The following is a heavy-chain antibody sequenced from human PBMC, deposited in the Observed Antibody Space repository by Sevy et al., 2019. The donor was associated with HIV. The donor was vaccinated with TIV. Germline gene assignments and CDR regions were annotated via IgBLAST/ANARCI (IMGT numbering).Heavy chain of an antibody. CDR3: ARGARGTLPSYYYYTTDV. D-gene: IGHD1-1*01. Sequence: GESLKISCKGSGYSFSDYWVGWVRQMPGKGLEWMGIIYPGDSDTTYSPAFQGQVTISADRSISTAYLQWSSLKASDTAIYYCARGARGTLPSYYYYTTDVWGQGTTVTVSS. V-gene: IGHV5-51*01. CDR1: GYSFSDYW. J-gene: IGHJ6*02. CDR2: IYPGDSDT.